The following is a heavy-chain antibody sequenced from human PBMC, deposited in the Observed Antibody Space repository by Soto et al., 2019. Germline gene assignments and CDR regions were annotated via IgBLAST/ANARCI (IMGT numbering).Heavy chain of an antibody. D-gene: IGHD3-3*01. V-gene: IGHV1-69*01. CDR1: GGTFSSYA. CDR2: IIPIFGTA. J-gene: IGHJ5*02. Sequence: QVQLVKSGAEVKKPGSSVKVSCKASGGTFSSYALSWGRQAPGQGLEWRGGIIPIFGTANYAQKFQGRVTITADESTSKAYIELSSLRSEDTAVYYCARAIGVVQNWFDPWGQGTLVTVSS. CDR3: ARAIGVVQNWFDP.